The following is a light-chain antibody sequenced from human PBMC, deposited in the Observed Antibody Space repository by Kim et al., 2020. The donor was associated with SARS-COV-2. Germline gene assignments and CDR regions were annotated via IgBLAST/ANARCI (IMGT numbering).Light chain of an antibody. V-gene: IGLV1-47*01. CDR1: SSNIGSNY. J-gene: IGLJ2*01. CDR3: AAWDDSLSGEVV. Sequence: ELTQPPSASGTPGQRVTISCSGSSSNIGSNYVYWYQQLPGTAPKLLIYRNNQRPSGVPDRFSGSKSGTSASLAISGLRSEDEADYYCAAWDDSLSGEVVFGGGTQLTVL. CDR2: RNN.